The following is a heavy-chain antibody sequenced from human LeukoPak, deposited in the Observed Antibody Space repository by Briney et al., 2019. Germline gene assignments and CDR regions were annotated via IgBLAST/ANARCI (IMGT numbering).Heavy chain of an antibody. Sequence: SETLSLTCSVSGASITGYYWNWIRQPPGKGLEWIGNIYISGGTNYNPSLKNRVTISLDTSKDQFSLKLISVTAADTAFYYCAKDWELGSWGQGTLVTVSS. CDR3: AKDWELGS. CDR1: GASITGYY. J-gene: IGHJ5*02. D-gene: IGHD1-26*01. CDR2: IYISGGT. V-gene: IGHV4-59*01.